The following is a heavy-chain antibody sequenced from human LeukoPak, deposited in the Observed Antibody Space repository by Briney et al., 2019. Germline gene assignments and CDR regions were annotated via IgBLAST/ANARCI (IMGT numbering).Heavy chain of an antibody. V-gene: IGHV4-4*09. Sequence: SETLSLTCTVSGGYITSYYWSWIRQSPGKGLEWIGNNHPGGSINYNPSLGSRVTISVDTSKNQFSLKLSSVTAADTAVYYCATSGDGYNPLWYWGQGTLVTVSS. D-gene: IGHD5-24*01. CDR1: GGYITSYY. J-gene: IGHJ4*02. CDR3: ATSGDGYNPLWY. CDR2: NHPGGSI.